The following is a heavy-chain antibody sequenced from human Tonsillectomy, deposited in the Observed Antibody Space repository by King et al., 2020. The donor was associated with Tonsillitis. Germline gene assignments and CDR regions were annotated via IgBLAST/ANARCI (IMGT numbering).Heavy chain of an antibody. D-gene: IGHD2-2*02. J-gene: IGHJ3*02. Sequence: VQLVESGGGVVQPGTSLRLSCEASAFTFRTYVLDWVRQAPGKGLGWVEVISYEGKNKVYAESVKGRLTISRDNSKKTLCMQLNSLRPEDTAVYYCAVRRDCSDSNCYNAFYIWGQGTMVTVSS. CDR3: AVRRDCSDSNCYNAFYI. CDR2: ISYEGKNK. V-gene: IGHV3-30*04. CDR1: AFTFRTYV.